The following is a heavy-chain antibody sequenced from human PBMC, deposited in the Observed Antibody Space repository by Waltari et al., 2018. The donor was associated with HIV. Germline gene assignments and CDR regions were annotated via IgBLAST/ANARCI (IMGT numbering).Heavy chain of an antibody. D-gene: IGHD3-10*01. V-gene: IGHV3-33*01. CDR2: IRYDGSNK. CDR3: ARGSRLVAAYYYYGLDV. CDR1: GFIFSAYG. Sequence: VQLVESGGAVVQPGQSLRLSCAAAGFIFSAYGVHRVRQAPGKGLEWVALIRYDGSNKYYSDSVKGRFTISRDNAENTLFLQMSDLRADDTATYFCARGSRLVAAYYYYGLDVWGPGTTVTVSS. J-gene: IGHJ6*02.